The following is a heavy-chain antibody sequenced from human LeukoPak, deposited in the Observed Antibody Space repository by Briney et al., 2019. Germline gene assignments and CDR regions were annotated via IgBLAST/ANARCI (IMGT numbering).Heavy chain of an antibody. D-gene: IGHD5-12*01. CDR1: GGSISSYY. CDR2: IYHSGST. Sequence: SSETLSLTCTVSGGSISSYYWSWIRQPPGKGLEWIGYIYHSGSTNCNPSLKSRVTISVDTSKNQFSLKLSSVTAADTAVYYCARDSDVTVATTTQPYYYYYYGMDVWGQGTTVTVSS. V-gene: IGHV4-59*01. J-gene: IGHJ6*02. CDR3: ARDSDVTVATTTQPYYYYYYGMDV.